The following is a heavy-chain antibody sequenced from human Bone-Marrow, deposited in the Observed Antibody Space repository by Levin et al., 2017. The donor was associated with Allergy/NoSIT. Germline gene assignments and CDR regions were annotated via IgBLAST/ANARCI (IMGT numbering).Heavy chain of an antibody. D-gene: IGHD6-13*01. CDR3: ARGYSTTWYPRFDS. CDR1: GYSFTSHD. Sequence: ASVKVSCKASGYSFTSHDINWVRQAPGQGLEWMGWMNPSSGSTGYAQKFQDRVTMTRTTSISTAYMELSSLRSEDTAVYYCARGYSTTWYPRFDSWGEGTLVTVSP. J-gene: IGHJ5*01. V-gene: IGHV1-8*01. CDR2: MNPSSGST.